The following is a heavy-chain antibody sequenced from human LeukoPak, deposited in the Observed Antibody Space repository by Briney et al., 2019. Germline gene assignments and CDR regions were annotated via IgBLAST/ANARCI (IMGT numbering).Heavy chain of an antibody. V-gene: IGHV4-4*07. CDR3: ARTPIYYFDNSGYYN. D-gene: IGHD3-22*01. CDR1: GGSISSYY. J-gene: IGHJ4*02. CDR2: IYSSGST. Sequence: SETLSLTCTVSGGSISSYYWSWIRQPAGKGLEWFGLIYSSGSTSYNPSLKSRVTMSVDTSKKQFSLRLSSVTAADTAVYYCARTPIYYFDNSGYYNWGQGTLVTVSS.